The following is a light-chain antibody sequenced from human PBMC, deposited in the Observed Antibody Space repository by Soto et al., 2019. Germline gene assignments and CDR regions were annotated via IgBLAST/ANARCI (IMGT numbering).Light chain of an antibody. CDR1: QSVGSG. J-gene: IGKJ1*01. CDR3: QQYNNWPPWT. CDR2: GAS. V-gene: IGKV3-15*01. Sequence: EIVMTQSPGTLSVSQGERATLSCRVSQSVGSGLAWYQHKAGQAPRLLIYGASTRATGIPARFSGSGSGTEFTLTINNVQSEDLAVYYCQQYNNWPPWTFGQGTKVDI.